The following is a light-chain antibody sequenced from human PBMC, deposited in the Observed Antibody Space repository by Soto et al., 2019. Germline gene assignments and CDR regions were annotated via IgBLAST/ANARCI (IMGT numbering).Light chain of an antibody. Sequence: EIVMTQTPLSLFVTPGQPASISRNSSQSLLHSDGKTYLYWLLQKPGQPPQLLIYEVYNRFSGVTDRFSGSGSGTDFTLKISRVEAEDVGVYYCMQGTHWPLTVGQGTRLEIK. V-gene: IGKV2D-29*01. CDR2: EVY. CDR1: QSLLHSDGKTY. CDR3: MQGTHWPLT. J-gene: IGKJ5*01.